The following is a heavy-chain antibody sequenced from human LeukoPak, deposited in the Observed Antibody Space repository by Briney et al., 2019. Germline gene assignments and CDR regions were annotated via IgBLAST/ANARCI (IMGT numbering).Heavy chain of an antibody. D-gene: IGHD3-3*01. J-gene: IGHJ4*02. CDR1: GGSISSFY. CDR2: IYTSGST. Sequence: ASETLSLTCTVSGGSISSFYWSRIRQPPGKGLEWIGYIYTSGSTDYNPSLKSRVTISVDTSKNQFSLKLSSVTAADTAVYYCARHGPLRFLEWYFDYWGQGTLVTVSS. CDR3: ARHGPLRFLEWYFDY. V-gene: IGHV4-4*09.